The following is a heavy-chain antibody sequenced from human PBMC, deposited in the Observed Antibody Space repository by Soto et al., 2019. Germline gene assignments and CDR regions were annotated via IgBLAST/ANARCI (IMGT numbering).Heavy chain of an antibody. V-gene: IGHV1-3*01. D-gene: IGHD6-13*01. CDR1: GYTFTSYA. CDR3: ARAGIAAAGPYIPRARWFDP. CDR2: INAGNGNT. J-gene: IGHJ5*02. Sequence: ASVKVSCKASGYTFTSYAMHWVRQAPGQRLEWMGWINAGNGNTKYSQKFQGRVTITRDTSASTAYMELSSLRSEETAVYYCARAGIAAAGPYIPRARWFDPWGQGTLVTVSS.